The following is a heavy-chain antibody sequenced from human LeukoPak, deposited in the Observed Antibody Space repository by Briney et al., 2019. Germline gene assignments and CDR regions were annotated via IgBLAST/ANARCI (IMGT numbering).Heavy chain of an antibody. CDR3: ARRAARDFDY. J-gene: IGHJ4*02. Sequence: ASETLSLTCAVSGGSISSSNWWSWVRQPPGKGLEWIGEIYHSGSTNYNPSLKSRVTISADKSKNQFSLKLSSVTAADTAVYNCARRAARDFDYWGQGTLVTVSS. CDR2: IYHSGST. V-gene: IGHV4-4*02. CDR1: GGSISSSNW. D-gene: IGHD6-6*01.